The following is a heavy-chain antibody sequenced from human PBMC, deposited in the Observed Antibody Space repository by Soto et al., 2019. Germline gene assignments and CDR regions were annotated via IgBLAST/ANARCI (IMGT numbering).Heavy chain of an antibody. Sequence: TSETLSLTCAVYGGSFSGYYWSWIRQPPGKGLEWIGETNHSGSTNYNPSLKSRVTISVDTSKNQFSLKLSSVTAADTAVYYCARGYYDILTGYYDYWGQGTVVTVSS. CDR3: ARGYYDILTGYYDY. J-gene: IGHJ4*02. CDR1: GGSFSGYY. D-gene: IGHD3-9*01. V-gene: IGHV4-34*01. CDR2: TNHSGST.